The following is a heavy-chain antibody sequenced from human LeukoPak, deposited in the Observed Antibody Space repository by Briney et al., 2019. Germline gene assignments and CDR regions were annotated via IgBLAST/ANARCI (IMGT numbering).Heavy chain of an antibody. J-gene: IGHJ4*02. CDR2: INPNSGGT. CDR1: GYTFTGYY. CDR3: ARDLEGSSWFLDY. Sequence: GASVKVSCKASGYTFTGYYMHWVRQAPGQGLEWMGWINPNSGGTNYAQKFQGRVTMTRDTSISTAYMELSRLRSDDTAVYCCARDLEGSSWFLDYWGQGTLVTVSS. D-gene: IGHD6-13*01. V-gene: IGHV1-2*02.